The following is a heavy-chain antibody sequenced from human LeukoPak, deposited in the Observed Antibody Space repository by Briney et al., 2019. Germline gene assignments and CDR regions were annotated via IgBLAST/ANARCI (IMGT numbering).Heavy chain of an antibody. V-gene: IGHV4-59*08. CDR2: IDDSGST. Sequence: SETLSLTCIVSGGSMRGYYWSWIRQPPGKGLELIGYIDDSGSTNCKPSLKSRVTISVDTSKNQFSLKLSSVTAADTAVYYCARHNDYYVVGGMDVWGQGTTVTVSS. CDR3: ARHNDYYVVGGMDV. CDR1: GGSMRGYY. D-gene: IGHD3-10*02. J-gene: IGHJ6*02.